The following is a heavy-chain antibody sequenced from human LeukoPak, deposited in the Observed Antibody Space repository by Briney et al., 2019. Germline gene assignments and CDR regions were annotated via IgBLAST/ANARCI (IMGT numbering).Heavy chain of an antibody. CDR2: INSDGGDT. Sequence: GGSLRLSCAASGFTVSSNYMSWVRQAPGKGLVWVSRINSDGGDTGYVDSVKGRFTISRDNAKNTVYLQMNSLRAEDTAVYYCATFGFNWNLGYWGQGALVTVSS. CDR3: ATFGFNWNLGY. CDR1: GFTVSSNY. V-gene: IGHV3-74*01. J-gene: IGHJ4*02. D-gene: IGHD1-20*01.